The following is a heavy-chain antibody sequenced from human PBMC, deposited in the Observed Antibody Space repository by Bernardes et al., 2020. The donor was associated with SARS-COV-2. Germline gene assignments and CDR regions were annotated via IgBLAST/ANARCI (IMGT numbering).Heavy chain of an antibody. CDR2: INPNSGGT. Sequence: ASVKVSCKASGYTFTGYYMHWVRQAPGQGLEWMGWINPNSGGTNYAQKFQGWVTMTRDTSISTAYMELSRLRSDDTAVYYCAREHLYCSSTSCLGNWFDPWGQGTLVTVSS. CDR1: GYTFTGYY. D-gene: IGHD2-2*01. CDR3: AREHLYCSSTSCLGNWFDP. V-gene: IGHV1-2*04. J-gene: IGHJ5*02.